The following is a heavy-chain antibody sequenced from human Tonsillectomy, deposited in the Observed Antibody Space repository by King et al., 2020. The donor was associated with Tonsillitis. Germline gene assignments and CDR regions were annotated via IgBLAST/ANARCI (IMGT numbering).Heavy chain of an antibody. CDR3: TRGWEIAAAGTGESFQH. D-gene: IGHD6-13*01. V-gene: IGHV4-34*01. J-gene: IGHJ1*01. Sequence: VQLQQWGAGLLKPSETLSLTCAVYGGSFSGYYWSWIRQPPGKGLEWIGEINHSGSTNYNPSLKSRVTISVDTSKNQFSLKLSSVTAADTAGYYCTRGWEIAAAGTGESFQHWGQGTLVTVSS. CDR2: INHSGST. CDR1: GGSFSGYY.